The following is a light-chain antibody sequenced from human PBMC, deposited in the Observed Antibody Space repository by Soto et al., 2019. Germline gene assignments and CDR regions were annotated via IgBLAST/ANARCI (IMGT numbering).Light chain of an antibody. CDR2: VGTGGIVG. V-gene: IGLV9-49*01. Sequence: QSVLTQPPSASASLGASVTLTCTLSSGYSNYKVDGYQQRPGKGPRFVMRVGTGGIVGSKGDGIPDRFSVLGSGLNRYLTIKNIQEEDESDYHCGADHGSGNNFVLVFGGGTKLTVL. J-gene: IGLJ2*01. CDR3: GADHGSGNNFVLV. CDR1: SGYSNYK.